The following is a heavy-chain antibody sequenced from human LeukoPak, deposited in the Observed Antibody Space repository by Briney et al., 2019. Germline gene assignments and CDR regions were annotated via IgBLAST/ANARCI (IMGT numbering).Heavy chain of an antibody. D-gene: IGHD3-10*01. Sequence: GGSLRLSCAASGFTFSTYAMSWVRQAPGKGMEWVSGISVNGGGTYYADSVKGRFTISRDNSKNTLSLQMNSLRADDTAIYYFAKNRFEFGELCSFEYWGLGTLVTVSS. CDR2: ISVNGGGT. CDR3: AKNRFEFGELCSFEY. CDR1: GFTFSTYA. J-gene: IGHJ4*02. V-gene: IGHV3-23*01.